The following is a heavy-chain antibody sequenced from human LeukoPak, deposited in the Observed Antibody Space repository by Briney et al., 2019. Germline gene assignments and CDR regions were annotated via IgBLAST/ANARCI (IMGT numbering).Heavy chain of an antibody. V-gene: IGHV1-18*01. CDR1: GYSFPSYG. J-gene: IGHJ6*03. CDR3: ARVAVVVPTGIVGSYYNYMDV. Sequence: ASVKVSCKASGYSFPSYGITWVRQAPGQGLEWMGRVSVYNGQTTYSQKFQGRVTMTTDTSTSTAYMEVRGLRSDDTALYYCARVAVVVPTGIVGSYYNYMDVWGEGTTVTVSS. CDR2: VSVYNGQT. D-gene: IGHD2-2*01.